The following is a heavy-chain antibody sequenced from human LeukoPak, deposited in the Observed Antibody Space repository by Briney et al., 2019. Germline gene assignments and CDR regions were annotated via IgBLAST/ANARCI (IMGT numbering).Heavy chain of an antibody. Sequence: ASVKVSCKASGYPFTYYYIHWVRQAPGQGLEWMGWVNPNTGGANHAQKFQGRVTMTRDTSISTAYMELSRLRSDDTAVYYCATDSSGYYLPLFDHWGQGTPVTVSS. CDR1: GYPFTYYY. J-gene: IGHJ4*02. CDR3: ATDSSGYYLPLFDH. D-gene: IGHD3-22*01. CDR2: VNPNTGGA. V-gene: IGHV1-2*02.